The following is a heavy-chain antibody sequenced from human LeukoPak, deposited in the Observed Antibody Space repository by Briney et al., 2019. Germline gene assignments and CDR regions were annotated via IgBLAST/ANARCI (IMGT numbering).Heavy chain of an antibody. CDR2: INHSGST. Sequence: SEALSLTCAVYGGSFSGYYWSWIRQPPGKGLEWIGGINHSGSTNYNPSLKSRVTISVDTSKNQFSLKLSSVTAADTAVYYCARGGRWLLYYFDYWGQGTLVTVSS. CDR1: GGSFSGYY. D-gene: IGHD5-24*01. J-gene: IGHJ4*02. V-gene: IGHV4-34*01. CDR3: ARGGRWLLYYFDY.